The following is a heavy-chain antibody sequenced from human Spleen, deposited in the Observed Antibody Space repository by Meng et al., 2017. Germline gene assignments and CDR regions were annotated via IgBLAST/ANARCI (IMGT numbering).Heavy chain of an antibody. J-gene: IGHJ4*02. V-gene: IGHV3-23*01. CDR2: ISGGGDGA. CDR3: ARSPIDKYDLSALPLDY. D-gene: IGHD3-16*01. Sequence: GGSLRLSCAASGFTFSSYAMSWVRQAPGKGLEWVSGISGGGDGAYFADSVKGRFTISRDNSKNTVFLQINSLRVEDTAVYYCARSPIDKYDLSALPLDYWGQGTLVTVSS. CDR1: GFTFSSYA.